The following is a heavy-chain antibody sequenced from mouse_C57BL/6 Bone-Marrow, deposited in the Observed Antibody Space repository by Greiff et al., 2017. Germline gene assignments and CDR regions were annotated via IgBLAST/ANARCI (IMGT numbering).Heavy chain of an antibody. CDR2: IWSGGST. V-gene: IGHV2-2*01. Sequence: QVQLKESGPGLVQPSQSLSITCTVSGFSLTSYGVHWVRQSPGKGLEWLGVIWSGGSTDYNAAFISRLSISKDNSKSQVFFKMNSLQADDTAIYYCAVIYYYGSSYDYAMDYWGQGTSVTVSS. CDR3: AVIYYYGSSYDYAMDY. CDR1: GFSLTSYG. J-gene: IGHJ4*01. D-gene: IGHD1-1*01.